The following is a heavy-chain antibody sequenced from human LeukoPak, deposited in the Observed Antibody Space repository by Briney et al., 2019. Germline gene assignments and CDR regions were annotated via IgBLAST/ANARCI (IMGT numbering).Heavy chain of an antibody. J-gene: IGHJ5*02. D-gene: IGHD3-10*01. Sequence: PSETLSLTCTVSGGSISSGDYYWSWIRQPPGKGLEWIAYIYYSGSTYYNPSLKSRVTISVDTSKNQFSLKLSSVTAADTAVYYCANYGSGSYRFDPWGQGTLVTVSS. V-gene: IGHV4-31*03. CDR1: GGSISSGDYY. CDR3: ANYGSGSYRFDP. CDR2: IYYSGST.